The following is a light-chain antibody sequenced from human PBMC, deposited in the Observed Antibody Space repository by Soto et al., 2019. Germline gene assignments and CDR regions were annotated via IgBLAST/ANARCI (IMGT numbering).Light chain of an antibody. Sequence: QSVLTQPPSASGSPGQSVTISCTGTSNDIGTYKYVSWYQQHPGKAPKLMIYEVTKRPSGVPDRFSGSKSGSTASLTVSGLQPEDEADYYCSSYAGSNNWVFGGGTKLTVL. J-gene: IGLJ2*01. CDR2: EVT. V-gene: IGLV2-8*01. CDR3: SSYAGSNNWV. CDR1: SNDIGTYKY.